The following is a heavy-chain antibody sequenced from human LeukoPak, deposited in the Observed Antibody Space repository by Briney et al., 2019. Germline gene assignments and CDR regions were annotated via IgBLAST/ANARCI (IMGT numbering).Heavy chain of an antibody. Sequence: PSETLSLTCTVSGDSISIYYWSWIRQPAGKGLEWIGRIYISGTTNYNPSLRSRVTMSVDSSKNQFSLRLTSVTAEDTAVYYCARVGKQGWDFDHWGQGTLVTVSS. J-gene: IGHJ4*02. D-gene: IGHD6-19*01. V-gene: IGHV4-4*07. CDR2: IYISGTT. CDR3: ARVGKQGWDFDH. CDR1: GDSISIYY.